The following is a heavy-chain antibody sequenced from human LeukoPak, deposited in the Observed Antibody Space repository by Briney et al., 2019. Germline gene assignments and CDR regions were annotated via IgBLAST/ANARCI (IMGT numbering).Heavy chain of an antibody. CDR1: GFTFSGYY. V-gene: IGHV3-11*01. J-gene: IGHJ4*02. CDR2: ISSSGSTI. CDR3: ARETVRGLGYFDY. D-gene: IGHD4-17*01. Sequence: PGGSLRLSCAASGFTFSGYYMSWVRQAPGQGLEWVSYISSSGSTIYYADSVKGRFTISRDNAKNSLYLQMNSLRAEDTAVYYCARETVRGLGYFDYWGQGTLVTVSS.